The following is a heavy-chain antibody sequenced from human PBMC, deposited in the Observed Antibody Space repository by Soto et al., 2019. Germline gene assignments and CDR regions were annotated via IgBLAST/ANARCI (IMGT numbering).Heavy chain of an antibody. CDR2: INAGNGNT. V-gene: IGHV1-3*01. CDR3: ARPYSSSWYGYFDL. J-gene: IGHJ2*01. CDR1: GYTFTSYA. Sequence: QVQLVQSGAEVKKPGASVKVSCKASGYTFTSYAIHWVRQAPGQRLEWMGWINAGNGNTKYSQKFQGRVTITRDTSASTAYMELSSLRSEDTTVYYCARPYSSSWYGYFDLWGRGTLVTVSS. D-gene: IGHD6-13*01.